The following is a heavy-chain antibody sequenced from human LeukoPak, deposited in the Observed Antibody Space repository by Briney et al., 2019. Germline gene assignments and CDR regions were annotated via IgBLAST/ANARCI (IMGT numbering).Heavy chain of an antibody. V-gene: IGHV1-3*01. CDR2: INAGNGNT. CDR3: ARDIVRDSGYDFFY. CDR1: GYTFTSYA. Sequence: GASVKVSCKASGYTFTSYAMHWVRQAPGQRLEWMGRINAGNGNTKYSQKFQGRVTITRDTSASTAYMELSSLRSEDTAVYYCARDIVRDSGYDFFYWGQGTLVTVSS. D-gene: IGHD5-12*01. J-gene: IGHJ4*02.